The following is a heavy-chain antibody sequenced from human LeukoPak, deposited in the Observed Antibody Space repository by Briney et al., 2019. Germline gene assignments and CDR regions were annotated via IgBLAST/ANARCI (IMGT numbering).Heavy chain of an antibody. Sequence: GGSLRLSCAASGFTFSSYAMSWVRQAPGKGLEWVSAISGSGGSTYYADSVKGRFTISRDNSKNTLYLQMNSLRAEDTAVYYCAKGDSGSYPKMYAFDIWGQGTMVTVSS. CDR2: ISGSGGST. CDR3: AKGDSGSYPKMYAFDI. V-gene: IGHV3-23*01. CDR1: GFTFSSYA. J-gene: IGHJ3*02. D-gene: IGHD1-26*01.